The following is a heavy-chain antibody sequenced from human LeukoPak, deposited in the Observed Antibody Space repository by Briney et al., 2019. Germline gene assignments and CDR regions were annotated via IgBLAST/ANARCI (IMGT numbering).Heavy chain of an antibody. D-gene: IGHD6-13*01. V-gene: IGHV3-53*04. Sequence: GGSLRLSYAASGFTVSSNYMSWVRQAPGKGLEWVSVIYSGGSTYYADSVKGRFTISRHNFKNTLYLQMNSLRAEGTAVYYCATRIAAGGPFDYWGQGTLVTVSS. J-gene: IGHJ4*02. CDR1: GFTVSSNY. CDR3: ATRIAAGGPFDY. CDR2: IYSGGST.